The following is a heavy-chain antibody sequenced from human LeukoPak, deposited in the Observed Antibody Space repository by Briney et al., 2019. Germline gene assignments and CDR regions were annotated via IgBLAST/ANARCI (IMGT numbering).Heavy chain of an antibody. D-gene: IGHD2-8*02. CDR3: ARRSCPCGVYSLDY. J-gene: IGHJ4*02. CDR2: IYYSGST. V-gene: IGHV4-59*08. Sequence: SETLSLTCTVSGGSISGYYWSWIRQPPGQGLEWIGYIYYSGSTNYNPSVKSRVTISVDTSKNHFSLNLSSVTAADTAMYYCARRSCPCGVYSLDYWGQGTLVTVSS. CDR1: GGSISGYY.